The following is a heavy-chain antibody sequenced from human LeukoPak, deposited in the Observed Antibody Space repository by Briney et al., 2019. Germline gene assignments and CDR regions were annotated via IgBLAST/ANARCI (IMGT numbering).Heavy chain of an antibody. D-gene: IGHD2/OR15-2a*01. J-gene: IGHJ4*02. CDR2: IYHDGST. CDR3: ASPSIGSTTDY. V-gene: IGHV4-31*03. Sequence: SETLSLTRTVSGGSISSGGYYWNWIRQHPGKGLEWIGYIYHDGSTYYNPSLKSRVTMSLDTSNNQFSLTLNSVTAADTAVYYCASPSIGSTTDYWGQGTLVTVSS. CDR1: GGSISSGGYY.